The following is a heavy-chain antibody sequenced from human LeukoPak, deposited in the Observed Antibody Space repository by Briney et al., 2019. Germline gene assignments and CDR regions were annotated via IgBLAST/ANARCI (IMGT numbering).Heavy chain of an antibody. Sequence: GASVNVSCTASGYTFTGYHMHWVRQAPGQGLEWMGRINPNSGDTNYAQKFQGRVTMTRDTSISTAYMELSRLRSDDTAVYYCARDYCSSTSCLFDSWGQGTLVTVSS. CDR3: ARDYCSSTSCLFDS. D-gene: IGHD2-2*01. CDR2: INPNSGDT. J-gene: IGHJ4*02. CDR1: GYTFTGYH. V-gene: IGHV1-2*06.